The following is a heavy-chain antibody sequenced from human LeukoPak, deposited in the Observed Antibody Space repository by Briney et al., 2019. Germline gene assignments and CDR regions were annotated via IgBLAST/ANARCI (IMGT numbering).Heavy chain of an antibody. CDR1: GYTFTSYY. D-gene: IGHD3-22*01. CDR2: INPSGGST. Sequence: VSVKVSCKASGYTFTSYYMHWVRQAPGQGLEWMGIINPSGGSTSYAQKFQGRVTMTRDTSTSTVYMELSSLRSEDTAVYYCARDADYYDSSGYVVFDCWGQGTLVTVSS. CDR3: ARDADYYDSSGYVVFDC. V-gene: IGHV1-46*01. J-gene: IGHJ4*02.